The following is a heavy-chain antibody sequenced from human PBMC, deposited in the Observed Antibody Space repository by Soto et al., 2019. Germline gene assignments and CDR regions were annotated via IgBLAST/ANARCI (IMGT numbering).Heavy chain of an antibody. Sequence: QVQLVQSGAEVKKPGASVKVSCKASGYTFTSYGISWVRQAPGQALEWMGWISAYNGNTNYAQKLQDRVTMTTDTATSRAYRELRSLLSDDTVVYYCAKGVGPVPRTIDYRSQGTLVTVSS. J-gene: IGHJ4*02. CDR3: AKGVGPVPRTIDY. CDR1: GYTFTSYG. V-gene: IGHV1-18*01. CDR2: ISAYNGNT.